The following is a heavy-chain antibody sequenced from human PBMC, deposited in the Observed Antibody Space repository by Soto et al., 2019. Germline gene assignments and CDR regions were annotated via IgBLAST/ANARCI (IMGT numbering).Heavy chain of an antibody. CDR2: ISGSGGST. V-gene: IGHV3-23*01. CDR3: AKPLKDCSGGSCYSGTYYFAY. D-gene: IGHD2-15*01. CDR1: GFTFSSYA. Sequence: GGSLRLSCAASGFTFSSYAMSWVRQAPGKGLEWVSAISGSGGSTYYADSVKGRFTISRDNSKNTLYLQMNSLRAEDTAVYYCAKPLKDCSGGSCYSGTYYFAYWGQGTLVTVSS. J-gene: IGHJ4*02.